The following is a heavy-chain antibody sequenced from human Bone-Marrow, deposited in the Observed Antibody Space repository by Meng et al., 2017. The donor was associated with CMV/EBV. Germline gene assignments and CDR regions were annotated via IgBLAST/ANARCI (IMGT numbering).Heavy chain of an antibody. CDR3: ARGVTWRYYDYVWGSYRPTNYYFDY. D-gene: IGHD3-16*02. CDR2: IKQDGSEK. V-gene: IGHV3-7*01. CDR1: GFTFSSYW. J-gene: IGHJ4*02. Sequence: GESLKISCAASGFTFSSYWMSWVRQAPGKGLEWVANIKQDGSEKYYVDSVKGRFTISRDNAKNSLYLQMNSLRAEDTAVYYCARGVTWRYYDYVWGSYRPTNYYFDYWRQGTLVTVSS.